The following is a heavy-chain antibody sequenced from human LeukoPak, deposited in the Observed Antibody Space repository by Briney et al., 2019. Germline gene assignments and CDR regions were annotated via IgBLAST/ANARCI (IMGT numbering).Heavy chain of an antibody. CDR2: IYHSGST. CDR3: ARVGDYYDSSGSDRVDAFDI. D-gene: IGHD3-22*01. V-gene: IGHV4-38-2*02. Sequence: SETLSLTCTVSGYSISSGYYWGWIRQPPGKGLEWIGSIYHSGSTYYYPSLKSRVTISVDTSKNQFSLKLSSVTAADTAVYYCARVGDYYDSSGSDRVDAFDIWGQGTMVTVSS. CDR1: GYSISSGYY. J-gene: IGHJ3*02.